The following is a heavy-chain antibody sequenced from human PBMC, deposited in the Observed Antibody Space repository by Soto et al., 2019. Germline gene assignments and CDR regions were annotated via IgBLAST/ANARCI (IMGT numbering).Heavy chain of an antibody. CDR3: SLSFIMGRAVSSFVY. V-gene: IGHV4-38-2*02. CDR2: IYHGGTT. D-gene: IGHD3-10*01. J-gene: IGHJ4*02. CDR1: GYSISSGSY. Sequence: SENLSLTCTVSGYSISSGSYWGWIRQPPGKGPEWIASIYHGGTTFYNPSLKSRITISVDTSHNQFSLNLRSVTAAATAAYYCSLSFIMGRAVSSFVYWYPGVLLT.